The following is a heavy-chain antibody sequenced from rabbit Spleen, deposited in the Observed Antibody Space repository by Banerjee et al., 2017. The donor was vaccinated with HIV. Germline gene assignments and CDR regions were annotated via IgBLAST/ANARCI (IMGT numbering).Heavy chain of an antibody. J-gene: IGHJ4*01. CDR3: DRDTSL. CDR2: IDPVFGSA. Sequence: QLQESGGGLVQPEGSLKLSCKASGFDFTSYYMSWVRQAPGKGLEWIGYIDPVFGSAYYASWVNGRFSISRIHTQTTATLQPNTPLAADEINYLSDRDTSLWGRGTLVSVS. CDR1: GFDFTSYY. V-gene: IGHV1S7*01.